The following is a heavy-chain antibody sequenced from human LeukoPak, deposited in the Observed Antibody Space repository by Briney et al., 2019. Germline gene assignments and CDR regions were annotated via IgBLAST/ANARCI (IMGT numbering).Heavy chain of an antibody. CDR1: GGSISGYY. CDR2: IYYSGST. CDR3: ARARGTLVRGVTGPFDY. Sequence: SETLSLTCTVSGGSISGYYWSWVRQPPGKGLEWIGDIYYSGSTNYNPSLKSRVTISVDTSKNQFSLKLSSVTAADTAVYYCARARGTLVRGVTGPFDYWGQGTLVTVSS. D-gene: IGHD3-10*01. J-gene: IGHJ4*02. V-gene: IGHV4-59*01.